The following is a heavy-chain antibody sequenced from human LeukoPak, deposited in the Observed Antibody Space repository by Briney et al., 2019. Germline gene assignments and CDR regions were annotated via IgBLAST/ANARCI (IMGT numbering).Heavy chain of an antibody. Sequence: GGSLRLSCAASGFTVSSNYMTWVRQAPGKGLEWVSLIYSGDNTYYADSVKGRFTISRDNSNNTLYFQMNSLRAEDTAVYYCAGRRRDGYCDYWGQGTLVTVSS. D-gene: IGHD5-24*01. J-gene: IGHJ4*02. CDR2: IYSGDNT. V-gene: IGHV3-53*01. CDR3: AGRRRDGYCDY. CDR1: GFTVSSNY.